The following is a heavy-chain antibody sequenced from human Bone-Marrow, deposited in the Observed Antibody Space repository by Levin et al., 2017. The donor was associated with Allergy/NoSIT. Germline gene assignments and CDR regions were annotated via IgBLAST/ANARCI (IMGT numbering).Heavy chain of an antibody. CDR1: GLTFSNYW. V-gene: IGHV3-7*01. Sequence: PGGSLRLSCAASGLTFSNYWMIWVRQPPGKGLEWVANIKQDGSEKYYLDSVKARFTISRDNAKNSLYLQMNSLRGEDTAVYFGATGSKLEGPQAGGEYWGQGALVTVSS. CDR2: IKQDGSEK. D-gene: IGHD3-16*01. CDR3: ATGSKLEGPQAGGEY. J-gene: IGHJ4*02.